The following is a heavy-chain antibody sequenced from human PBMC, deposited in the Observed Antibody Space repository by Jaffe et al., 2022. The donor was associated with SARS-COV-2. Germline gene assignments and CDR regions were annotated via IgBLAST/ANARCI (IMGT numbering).Heavy chain of an antibody. D-gene: IGHD2-15*01. CDR1: GLSFSSYA. J-gene: IGHJ4*02. CDR3: ARDCCSGHEGWGPGY. Sequence: QVQVVESGGGVVQPGRYLRLSCVVSGLSFSSYAVHWVRQAPGAGLEWVAVISSDGTKKYYGDSMKGRFTISRDNSKNTLYLQMSSLRAEDTALYYCARDCCSGHEGWGPGYWGQGALVTVSS. CDR2: ISSDGTKK. V-gene: IGHV3-30-3*01.